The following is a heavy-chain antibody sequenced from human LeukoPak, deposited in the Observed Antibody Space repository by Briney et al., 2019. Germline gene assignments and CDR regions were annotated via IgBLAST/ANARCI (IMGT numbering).Heavy chain of an antibody. D-gene: IGHD3-10*01. CDR2: ISAYNGNT. CDR3: ARDRGSLLWFGESDYFDY. J-gene: IGHJ4*02. CDR1: GYTFTSYG. Sequence: GASVKVSCKASGYTFTSYGISWVRQAPGQGLEWMGWISAYNGNTNYAQKLQGRVTMTTDTSTSTAYMELRSLRSDDTAVYYCARDRGSLLWFGESDYFDYWGQGTLVTVSS. V-gene: IGHV1-18*01.